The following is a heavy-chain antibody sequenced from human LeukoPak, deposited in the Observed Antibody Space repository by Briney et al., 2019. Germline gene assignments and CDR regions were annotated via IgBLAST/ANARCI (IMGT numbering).Heavy chain of an antibody. CDR1: GFTFRNHG. V-gene: IGHV3-23*01. CDR3: AKDRYGDYSFDY. D-gene: IGHD4-17*01. J-gene: IGHJ4*02. Sequence: GGSLRLSCAAPGFTFRNHGMNWVRQAPGKGLEWVSSISGSGDSTYYADSVKGRFTISRDNSKNTLSLQMNSLRAEDTAMYYCAKDRYGDYSFDYWGQGTLVTVSS. CDR2: ISGSGDST.